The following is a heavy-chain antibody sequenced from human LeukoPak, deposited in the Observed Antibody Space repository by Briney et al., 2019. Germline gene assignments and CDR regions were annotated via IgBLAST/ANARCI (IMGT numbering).Heavy chain of an antibody. CDR3: ARGRPTVATVFSL. Sequence: GGSLRLSCAASGFTFSSYSMNWVRQAPGKGLEWVSSISSSSSYIYYADSVKGRFTISRDNAKNSLYLQMNSLRAEDTAVYFCARGRPTVATVFSLWGQGTLVTVSS. D-gene: IGHD5-12*01. CDR2: ISSSSSYI. V-gene: IGHV3-21*01. CDR1: GFTFSSYS. J-gene: IGHJ4*02.